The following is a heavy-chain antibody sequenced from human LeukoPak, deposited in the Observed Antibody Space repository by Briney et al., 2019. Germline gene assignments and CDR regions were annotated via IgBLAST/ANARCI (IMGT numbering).Heavy chain of an antibody. Sequence: GGSLRLSCAASGFTFSSYWMHWVRQAPGKGLVWVSRVNTDGSSTRYADSVKGRFTISRDNAKNTLYLQMNSLRAEDTAVYYCARERPRYCSGGSCDSYYFDYWGQGTLVTVSS. CDR2: VNTDGSST. V-gene: IGHV3-74*01. CDR3: ARERPRYCSGGSCDSYYFDY. J-gene: IGHJ4*02. D-gene: IGHD2-15*01. CDR1: GFTFSSYW.